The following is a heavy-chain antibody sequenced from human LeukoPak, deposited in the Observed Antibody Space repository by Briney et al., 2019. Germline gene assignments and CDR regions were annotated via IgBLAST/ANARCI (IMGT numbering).Heavy chain of an antibody. D-gene: IGHD4-17*01. J-gene: IGHJ4*02. CDR3: ANEIRPNDY. CDR2: ISISGSKT. V-gene: IGHV3-23*01. CDR1: EFDFSSHA. Sequence: GGSLRLSCAASEFDFSSHAMTWVRQAPGKGLEWVSAISISGSKTYYADSVKGRLTISRDNSKNTLYLQMNSLKAEDTAVYYCANEIRPNDYWGQGTQVTVSS.